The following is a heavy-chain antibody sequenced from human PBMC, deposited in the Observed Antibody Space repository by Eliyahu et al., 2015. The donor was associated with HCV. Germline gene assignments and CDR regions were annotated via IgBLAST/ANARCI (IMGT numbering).Heavy chain of an antibody. CDR2: LSGRGDNT. CDR3: AKDHDVCGGSCYWSSDY. V-gene: IGHV3-23*01. D-gene: IGHD2-15*01. Sequence: EVQLLESGGDLVQPGGSLRLSCAASGFXFSSXXMSWVRQAPGKGLEWVSTLSGRGDNTYYADSVKGRFTISRDNSKNTLYLQMNSLRADDTAVYYCAKDHDVCGGSCYWSSDYWGQGTLVTVSS. CDR1: GFXFSSXX. J-gene: IGHJ4*02.